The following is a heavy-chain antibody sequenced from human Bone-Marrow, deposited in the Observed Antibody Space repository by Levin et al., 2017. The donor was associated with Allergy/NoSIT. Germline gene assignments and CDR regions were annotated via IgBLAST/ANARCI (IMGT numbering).Heavy chain of an antibody. Sequence: GGSLRLSCVASGFSFNDAWMSWVRQAPGKGLEWLGRIRGELDGGAIHFAAPVKDRFIISRDDAKNTLYLQMNSLRVEDTGVYYCTTDGRGGLVDPTIDYWGQGTLVTVSS. CDR2: IRGELDGGAI. D-gene: IGHD1-26*01. J-gene: IGHJ4*02. CDR3: TTDGRGGLVDPTIDY. CDR1: GFSFNDAW. V-gene: IGHV3-15*01.